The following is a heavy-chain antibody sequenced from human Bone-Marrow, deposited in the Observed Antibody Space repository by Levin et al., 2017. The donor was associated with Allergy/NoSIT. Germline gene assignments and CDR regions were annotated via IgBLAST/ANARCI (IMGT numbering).Heavy chain of an antibody. CDR2: MSPDGYT. CDR1: GFSFISYE. D-gene: IGHD2-21*01. CDR3: SKVGIVSPIDHYYFDS. V-gene: IGHV1-8*01. J-gene: IGHJ4*02. Sequence: GESLKISCKTSGFSFISYEINWVRQATGQGLEWMGRMSPDGYTKYAQKFQGRLSMTRDSSTTTAYMELSGLTPGDTAVYYCSKVGIVSPIDHYYFDSWGQGTLVTVSS.